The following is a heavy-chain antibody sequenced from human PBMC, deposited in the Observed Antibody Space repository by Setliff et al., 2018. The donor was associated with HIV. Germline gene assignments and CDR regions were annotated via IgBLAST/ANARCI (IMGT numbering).Heavy chain of an antibody. V-gene: IGHV1-8*02. CDR3: ARPLPIGGYCSSTSCQGAFDF. CDR1: GYAFSTYD. D-gene: IGHD2-2*01. Sequence: GASVKVSCKASGYAFSTYDINWVRQATGRGLEWMGWMNPNSGNTGYAQKLQGRVTMTTDTSTNTAYMELRSLRSDDTAVYYRARPLPIGGYCSSTSCQGAFDFWGQGTMVTVSS. J-gene: IGHJ3*01. CDR2: MNPNSGNT.